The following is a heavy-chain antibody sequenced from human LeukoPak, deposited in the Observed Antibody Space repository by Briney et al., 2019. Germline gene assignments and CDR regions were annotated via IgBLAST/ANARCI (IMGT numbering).Heavy chain of an antibody. Sequence: SETLSLTCAVYGGPFCGYYWSWIGQPPGKGLEWIGEINHSGSTNYNPSLKSRVTISVDTSKNQFSQKRSSVTAADTAVYYCARGPIYSSWGQGTLVTASS. D-gene: IGHD6-13*01. CDR3: ARGPIYSS. CDR2: INHSGST. J-gene: IGHJ4*02. V-gene: IGHV4-34*01. CDR1: GGPFCGYY.